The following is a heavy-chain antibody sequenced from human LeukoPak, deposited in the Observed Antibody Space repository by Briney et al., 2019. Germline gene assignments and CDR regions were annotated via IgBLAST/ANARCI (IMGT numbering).Heavy chain of an antibody. CDR2: ISSNGGST. Sequence: GGSLRLSCAASGFTFSSYAMHWVRQAPGKGLEYVSAISSNGGSTYYANSVKGRFTISRDNSKNTLYLQMGSLRAEDMAVYCCARGSWGHFDYWGQGTLVTVSS. CDR3: ARGSWGHFDY. CDR1: GFTFSSYA. D-gene: IGHD1-26*01. J-gene: IGHJ4*02. V-gene: IGHV3-64*01.